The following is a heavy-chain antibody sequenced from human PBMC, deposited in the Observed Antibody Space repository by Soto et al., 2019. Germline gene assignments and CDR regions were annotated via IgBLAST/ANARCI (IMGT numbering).Heavy chain of an antibody. V-gene: IGHV3-73*01. CDR1: GFVFTTAW. Sequence: GGSLRLSCVGSGFVFTTAWMNWVRQASGKGLEWLGRIGSKGETYATAYAASVKGRFTISRDDSKNTAYLQMNSLESEDTAVYYCSRDDSDWFFNWGRGTLFTVSS. CDR3: SRDDSDWFFN. J-gene: IGHJ4*02. D-gene: IGHD3-9*01. CDR2: IGSKGETYAT.